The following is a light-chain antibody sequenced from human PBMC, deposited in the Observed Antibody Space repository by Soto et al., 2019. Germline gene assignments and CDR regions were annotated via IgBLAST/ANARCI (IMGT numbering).Light chain of an antibody. V-gene: IGKV3-15*01. CDR2: GAS. CDR1: QSVRDN. J-gene: IGKJ4*01. Sequence: EVVMTQSPATLSASPGERATLSCRTSQSVRDNLAWYQQKPGQAPRLLVYGASTRATGIPARFSGSGSGTEFTLTISSLQSEDFAVYYCQQYDNWPLTFGGGTKVEIK. CDR3: QQYDNWPLT.